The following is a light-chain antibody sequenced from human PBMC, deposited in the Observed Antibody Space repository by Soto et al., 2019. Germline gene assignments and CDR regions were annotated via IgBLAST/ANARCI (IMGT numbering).Light chain of an antibody. J-gene: IGLJ2*01. CDR2: DVS. V-gene: IGLV2-14*03. Sequence: QSALTQPASVSGSLGQSITISCTGTSSDVGYYNYVSWYQHHPGKAPKLIIYDVSNRPSGVSRRFSGSKSGNTASLTISGLRAEDEADYYCTSYTTSSTLVFGGGTKLTVL. CDR3: TSYTTSSTLV. CDR1: SSDVGYYNY.